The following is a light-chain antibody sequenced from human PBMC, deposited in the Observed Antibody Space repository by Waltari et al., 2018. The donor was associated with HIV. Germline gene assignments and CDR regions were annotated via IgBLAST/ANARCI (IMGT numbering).Light chain of an antibody. CDR3: QRYDRAPYT. V-gene: IGKV1-27*01. CDR2: AAS. CDR1: QGIGSD. Sequence: SLSASVGDRVAITCRASQGIGSDLAWYQQKPGKVPKLLIYAASTLQSGAPSRFSGSGSGTDFTLTITNLQTEDFSFYYCQRYDRAPYTFGPGTRLELK. J-gene: IGKJ2*01.